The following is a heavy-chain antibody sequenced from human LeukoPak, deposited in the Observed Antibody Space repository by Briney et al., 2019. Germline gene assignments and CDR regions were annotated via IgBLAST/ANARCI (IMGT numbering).Heavy chain of an antibody. CDR1: AFTFSRYS. CDR2: IRYDGSNK. V-gene: IGHV3-30*02. Sequence: PGGSLRLSCAASAFTFSRYSMNWVRQAPGKGLEWVSFIRYDGSNKYYADSVKGRFTISRDNSKNTLYLQMHSLRAEDTAVYYCAKDRLRGGYGFDLMDYWGQGTLVTVSS. J-gene: IGHJ4*02. CDR3: AKDRLRGGYGFDLMDY. D-gene: IGHD5-18*01.